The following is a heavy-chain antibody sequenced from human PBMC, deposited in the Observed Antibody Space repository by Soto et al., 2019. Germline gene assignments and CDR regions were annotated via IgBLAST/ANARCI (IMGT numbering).Heavy chain of an antibody. D-gene: IGHD3-3*01. J-gene: IGHJ6*02. CDR3: ARDLISDFWHMDYYYYYGMDV. CDR2: IKQDGSEK. Sequence: GGSLRLSCAASGFTFSSYWMSWVRQAPGKGLEWVANIKQDGSEKYYVDSVKGRFTISRDNAKNSLYLQMNSLRAEDTAVYYCARDLISDFWHMDYYYYYGMDVWGQGTTVTVSS. V-gene: IGHV3-7*01. CDR1: GFTFSSYW.